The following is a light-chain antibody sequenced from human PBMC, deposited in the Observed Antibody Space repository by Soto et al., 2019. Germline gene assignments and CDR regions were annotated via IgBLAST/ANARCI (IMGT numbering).Light chain of an antibody. Sequence: DIQLTQSPSFLSAFVGDTVTITCRASQAMSTYLAWYQQKPGKVPKLLIRSASTLQSGVPPRFSGGGSGTEVPLTISTLQPDDSGIYYCQQLNGYQLAFGGGTNVDIK. CDR2: SAS. J-gene: IGKJ4*01. V-gene: IGKV1-9*01. CDR3: QQLNGYQLA. CDR1: QAMSTY.